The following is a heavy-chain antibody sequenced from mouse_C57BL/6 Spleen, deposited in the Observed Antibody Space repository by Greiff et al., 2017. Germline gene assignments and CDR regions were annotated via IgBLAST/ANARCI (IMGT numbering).Heavy chain of an antibody. Sequence: QVQLKQSGAELARPGASVKLSCKASGYTFTSYGISWVKQRTGQGLEWIGEIYPRSGNTYYNEKFKGKATLTADKSSSTAYMELRSLTSEDSAVYFCARSASYYYGSSYLLYAMDYWGQGTSVTVSS. D-gene: IGHD1-1*01. J-gene: IGHJ4*01. CDR2: IYPRSGNT. CDR1: GYTFTSYG. V-gene: IGHV1-81*01. CDR3: ARSASYYYGSSYLLYAMDY.